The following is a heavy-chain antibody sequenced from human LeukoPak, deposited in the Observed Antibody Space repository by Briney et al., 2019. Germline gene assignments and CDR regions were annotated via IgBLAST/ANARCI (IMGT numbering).Heavy chain of an antibody. Sequence: GGSLRLSCAASGFTFSSYGMSWVRQAPGKGLEWVANIKQDGSEKYYVDSGKGRFTISGDNAKNSLYLQMNSLRAEDTAVYYCARGDYGDYYFDYWGQGTLVTVSS. CDR2: IKQDGSEK. CDR1: GFTFSSYG. V-gene: IGHV3-7*04. CDR3: ARGDYGDYYFDY. J-gene: IGHJ4*02. D-gene: IGHD4-17*01.